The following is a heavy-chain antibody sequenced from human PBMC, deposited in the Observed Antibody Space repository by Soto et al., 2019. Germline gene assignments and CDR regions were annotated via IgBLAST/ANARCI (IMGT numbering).Heavy chain of an antibody. V-gene: IGHV4-59*08. CDR2: IYYSGST. Sequence: SETLSLTCTVSGGSISSYYWSWIRQPPGKGLEWIGYIYYSGSTNYNPSLKSRFTISVDTSKNQFSLKLSSVTAADTAVYYCARQPYSSSSYYYYGMDVWGQGTTVTVSS. D-gene: IGHD6-6*01. CDR1: GGSISSYY. CDR3: ARQPYSSSSYYYYGMDV. J-gene: IGHJ6*02.